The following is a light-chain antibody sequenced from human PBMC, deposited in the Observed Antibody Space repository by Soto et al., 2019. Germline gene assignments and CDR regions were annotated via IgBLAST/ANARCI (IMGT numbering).Light chain of an antibody. V-gene: IGKV3-11*01. J-gene: IGKJ1*01. CDR2: DAA. CDR1: QSVSSN. Sequence: EIVLTQSPATLSLSPGERATLSCRASQSVSSNLVWYQQKPGQAPRLLIYDAANRATGIPARFSGSGSGTDFTLTISSLEPEDFAVYYCQQRSNWPRTFGQGTEVDIK. CDR3: QQRSNWPRT.